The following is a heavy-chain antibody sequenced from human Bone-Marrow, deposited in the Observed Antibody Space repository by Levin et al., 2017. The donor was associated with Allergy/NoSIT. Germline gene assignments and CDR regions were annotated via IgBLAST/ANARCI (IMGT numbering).Heavy chain of an antibody. CDR2: IWYDGSNK. D-gene: IGHD2-2*01. CDR3: ARALPGYVSLDY. Sequence: LSLTCAASGFTFSSSGMHWVRQAPGKGLEWVAVIWYDGSNKYYADSVKGRFTISRDNSKNTLYLQMNSLRAEDTAVYYCARALPGYVSLDYWGQGTLVTVSS. J-gene: IGHJ4*02. V-gene: IGHV3-33*01. CDR1: GFTFSSSG.